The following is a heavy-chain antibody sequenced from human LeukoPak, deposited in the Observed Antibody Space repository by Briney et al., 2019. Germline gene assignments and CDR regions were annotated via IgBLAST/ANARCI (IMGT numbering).Heavy chain of an antibody. V-gene: IGHV3-53*01. D-gene: IGHD2-15*01. Sequence: GGSLRLSCTASRFTARGNSMSSGRQSPRKRLEWGSIMYSGGSTDYADSVKGRFISSRDHSKNTRYLQMNSLRAEDTAVYYCARDRYCSGGSCYGDAFDLWGQGTMVTVSS. CDR3: ARDRYCSGGSCYGDAFDL. J-gene: IGHJ3*01. CDR2: MYSGGST. CDR1: RFTARGNS.